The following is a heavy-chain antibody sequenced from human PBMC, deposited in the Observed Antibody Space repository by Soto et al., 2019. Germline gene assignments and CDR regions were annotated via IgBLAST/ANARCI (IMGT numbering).Heavy chain of an antibody. Sequence: ASVKVSCKASGYAFTSYYMHWVRQAPGQGLEWMGIINPSGGSTSYAQKFQGRVTMTRDTSTSTVYMELSSLRSEDTAVYYCAREDIVATPGDYWGQGTLVTVSS. CDR2: INPSGGST. CDR1: GYAFTSYY. D-gene: IGHD5-12*01. J-gene: IGHJ4*02. CDR3: AREDIVATPGDY. V-gene: IGHV1-46*03.